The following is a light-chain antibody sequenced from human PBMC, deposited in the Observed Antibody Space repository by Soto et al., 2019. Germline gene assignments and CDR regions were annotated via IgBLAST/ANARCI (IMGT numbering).Light chain of an antibody. V-gene: IGKV4-1*01. CDR2: WAS. Sequence: DIVMTQSPDSLAVSLGERATINCKSSQSVLYSSNNKNYLACYQQKPGQPPKALIYWASTRESGVPDRFSGSGSGTDSALTISSLQAEDVAVYYCQQYYTTPWTFGQGTKVDIK. J-gene: IGKJ1*01. CDR3: QQYYTTPWT. CDR1: QSVLYSSNNKNY.